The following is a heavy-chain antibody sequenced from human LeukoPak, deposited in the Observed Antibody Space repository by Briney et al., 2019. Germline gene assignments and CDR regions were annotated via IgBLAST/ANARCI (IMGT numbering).Heavy chain of an antibody. D-gene: IGHD3-16*02. CDR2: IYYSGST. CDR1: GGSISSSSYY. V-gene: IGHV4-39*07. CDR3: ARVIRPYYYYYGMDV. J-gene: IGHJ6*02. Sequence: PSETLSLTCTVSGGSISSSSYYWGWIRQPPGKGLEWIGSIYYSGSTYYNPSPKSRVTISVDTSKNQFSLKLSSVTAADTAVYYCARVIRPYYYYYGMDVWGQGTTVTVSS.